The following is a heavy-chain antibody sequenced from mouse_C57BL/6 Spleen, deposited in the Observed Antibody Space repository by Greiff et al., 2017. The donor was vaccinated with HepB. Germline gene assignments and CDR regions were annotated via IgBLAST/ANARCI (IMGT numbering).Heavy chain of an antibody. Sequence: EVQGVESGGDLVKPGGSLKLSCAASGFTFSSYGMSWVRQTPDKRLEWVATISSGGSYTYYPDSVKGRYTISRDKAKNTLYLQMSSLKSEDTAMYYCARHDDDAGSWLAYWGQGTLVTVSA. D-gene: IGHD2-4*01. V-gene: IGHV5-6*01. CDR1: GFTFSSYG. J-gene: IGHJ3*01. CDR2: ISSGGSYT. CDR3: ARHDDDAGSWLAY.